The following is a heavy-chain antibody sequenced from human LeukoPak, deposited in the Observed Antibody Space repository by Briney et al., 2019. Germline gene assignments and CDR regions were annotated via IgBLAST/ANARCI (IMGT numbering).Heavy chain of an antibody. CDR2: ISSSSSYI. CDR3: ASSAGYCSSTTCYWDY. Sequence: GGSLRLSCAASGFTVSSYYMGWVRQAPGKGLEWVSSISSSSSYIYYADSVKGRFTVSRDNAKNSLYMQMNSLRAEDTAVYYCASSAGYCSSTTCYWDYWGQGTLVTVSS. J-gene: IGHJ4*02. D-gene: IGHD2-2*01. CDR1: GFTVSSYY. V-gene: IGHV3-21*01.